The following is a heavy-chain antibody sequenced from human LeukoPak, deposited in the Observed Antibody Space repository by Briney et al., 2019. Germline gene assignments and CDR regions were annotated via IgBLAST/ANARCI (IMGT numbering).Heavy chain of an antibody. CDR3: ARDKSCDY. CDR2: INYSGST. J-gene: IGHJ4*02. Sequence: SETLSLTCTVSGGSISSYYWSWIRQPPGKGLEWIGYINYSGSTNYNPSLKSRVTISIDTSKNQFSLKLSSVTAADTAVYYCARDKSCDYWGQGTLVTVSS. V-gene: IGHV4-59*01. CDR1: GGSISSYY. D-gene: IGHD2-15*01.